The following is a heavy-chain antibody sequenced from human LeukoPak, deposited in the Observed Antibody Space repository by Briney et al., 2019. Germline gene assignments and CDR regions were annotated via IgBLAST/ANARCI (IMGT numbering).Heavy chain of an antibody. Sequence: PGRSLRLSCAASGFTFSSDAMHWVRQAPGKGLEWVAVISYDGTHKYYADSVKGRFTISRGNSKDTLYVQMNSLRAEDTALYYCARSVTMARGPFDYWGQGTLVTVSS. V-gene: IGHV3-30-3*01. CDR2: ISYDGTHK. J-gene: IGHJ4*02. CDR1: GFTFSSDA. CDR3: ARSVTMARGPFDY. D-gene: IGHD3-10*01.